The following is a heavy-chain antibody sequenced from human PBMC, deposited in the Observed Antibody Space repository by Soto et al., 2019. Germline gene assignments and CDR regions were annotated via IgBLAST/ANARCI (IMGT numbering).Heavy chain of an antibody. CDR2: IWYDGSNK. CDR3: AREMSELGELSLTFDD. D-gene: IGHD3-16*02. Sequence: XGSLRLSFAASGFTLSSYCMHWVRQAPGKGLEWVAVIWYDGSNKYYADSVKGRFTISRDNSKNTLYLQMNSLRAEDTAVYYCAREMSELGELSLTFDDWGQGTLVTVSS. V-gene: IGHV3-33*01. J-gene: IGHJ4*02. CDR1: GFTLSSYC.